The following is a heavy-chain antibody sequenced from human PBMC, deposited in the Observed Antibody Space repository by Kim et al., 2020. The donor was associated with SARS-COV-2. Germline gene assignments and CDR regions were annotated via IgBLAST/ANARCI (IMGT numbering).Heavy chain of an antibody. CDR1: GGSISSGSYY. CDR3: ARGGNDWFGELLYSRFSNWFDP. J-gene: IGHJ5*02. D-gene: IGHD3-10*01. V-gene: IGHV4-61*02. CDR2: IYTSGST. Sequence: SETLSLTCTVSGGSISSGSYYWSWIRQPAGKGLEWIGRIYTSGSTNYNPSLKSRVTISVDTSKNQFSLKLSSVTAADTAVYYCARGGNDWFGELLYSRFSNWFDPWGQGTLVTVSS.